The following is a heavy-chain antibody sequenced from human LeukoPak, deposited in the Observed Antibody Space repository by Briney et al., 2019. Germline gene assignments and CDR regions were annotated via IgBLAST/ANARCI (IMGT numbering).Heavy chain of an antibody. D-gene: IGHD6-19*01. V-gene: IGHV4-39*01. J-gene: IGHJ3*02. Sequence: SETLSLTCTVSGGSISSSGYYWGWIRQPPGKGLEWIGSVYYSGSTYYNPSLKSRVTISVDTSKNQFSLKLSSVTAADTAVYYCARPYSGGVKDAFDIWGQGTMVTVSS. CDR2: VYYSGST. CDR3: ARPYSGGVKDAFDI. CDR1: GGSISSSGYY.